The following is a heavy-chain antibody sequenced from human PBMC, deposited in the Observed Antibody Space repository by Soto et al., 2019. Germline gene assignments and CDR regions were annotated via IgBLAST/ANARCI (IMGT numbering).Heavy chain of an antibody. V-gene: IGHV4-4*07. CDR2: IDTSGNT. Sequence: PSETLSLTCTVPGGSISTYYWSWIRQPAGKGLEWIGRIDTSGNTNYNPSLKSRVTISVDTSKKQFSLKLTSVTAADTAVYYCASYSSNWFQTEGMDVWGQGTTVTVSS. J-gene: IGHJ6*02. D-gene: IGHD4-4*01. CDR3: ASYSSNWFQTEGMDV. CDR1: GGSISTYY.